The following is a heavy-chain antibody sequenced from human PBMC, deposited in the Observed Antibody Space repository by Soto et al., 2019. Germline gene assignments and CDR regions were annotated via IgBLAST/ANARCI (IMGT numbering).Heavy chain of an antibody. CDR2: IKRNTDGGTT. CDR1: GVTFSKAG. Sequence: PGGARRVSRGGSGVTFSKAGIIGGRPAPGKGLEWVGRIKRNTDGGTTDYAAPVKGRFTISRDDSKNTLYLQMNSLKTEDTAVYYCTTAPTTVTTIDYWGQATLVTVS. V-gene: IGHV3-15*01. CDR3: TTAPTTVTTIDY. J-gene: IGHJ4*02. D-gene: IGHD4-17*01.